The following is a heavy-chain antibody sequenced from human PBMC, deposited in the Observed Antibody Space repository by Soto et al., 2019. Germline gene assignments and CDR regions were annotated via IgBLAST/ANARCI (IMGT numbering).Heavy chain of an antibody. CDR3: ARLEVVVPAAILSPYYYYGMDV. CDR2: IDPSDSYT. CDR1: GYSFTSYW. V-gene: IGHV5-10-1*01. J-gene: IGHJ6*02. Sequence: PGESLKISCKGSGYSFTSYWISWVRQMPGKGLEWMGRIDPSDSYTNYSPSFQGHVTISADKSISTAYLQWSSLKASDTAMYYCARLEVVVPAAILSPYYYYGMDVWGQGTTVTVSS. D-gene: IGHD2-2*02.